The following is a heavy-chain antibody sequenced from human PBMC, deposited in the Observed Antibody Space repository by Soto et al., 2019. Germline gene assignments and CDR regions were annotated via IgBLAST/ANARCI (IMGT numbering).Heavy chain of an antibody. V-gene: IGHV1-46*03. CDR2: INPSGGST. CDR3: ASDGAYYDSSGSHPYFDY. CDR1: GYTFTSYY. J-gene: IGHJ4*02. Sequence: ASVKVSCKASGYTFTSYYMHWVRQAPGQGLEWMGIINPSGGSTSYAQKFQGRVTMTRDTSTSTVYMELSSLRSEDTAVYYCASDGAYYDSSGSHPYFDYWGQGTLVTVSS. D-gene: IGHD3-22*01.